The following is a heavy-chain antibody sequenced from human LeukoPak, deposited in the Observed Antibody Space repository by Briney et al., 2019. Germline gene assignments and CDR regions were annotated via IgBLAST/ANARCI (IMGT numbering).Heavy chain of an antibody. CDR3: ARGLRYCSGGSCYNSDAFDI. D-gene: IGHD2-15*01. Sequence: GGSLRLSCAASGCTFSSYDMHWVRQATGKGLEWVSAIGTAGDPYYPGSVKGRFTISRESAKNSLYLQMISLRAGDTAVYYCARGLRYCSGGSCYNSDAFDIWGQGTMVTVSS. CDR1: GCTFSSYD. CDR2: IGTAGDP. J-gene: IGHJ3*02. V-gene: IGHV3-13*05.